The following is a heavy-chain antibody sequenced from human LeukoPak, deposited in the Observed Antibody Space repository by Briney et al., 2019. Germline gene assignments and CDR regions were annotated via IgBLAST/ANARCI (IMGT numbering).Heavy chain of an antibody. D-gene: IGHD1-7*01. CDR1: GFTFSSYS. CDR3: ARPPQRYNWNFDAFDI. V-gene: IGHV3-21*01. Sequence: GGSLRLSCAASGFTFSSYSMNWVRQAPGKGLEWVSSISSSSSYIYYADSVKGRFTISRDNAKNSLYLQMNSLRAEDTAVYYCARPPQRYNWNFDAFDIWGQGTMVTVSS. J-gene: IGHJ3*02. CDR2: ISSSSSYI.